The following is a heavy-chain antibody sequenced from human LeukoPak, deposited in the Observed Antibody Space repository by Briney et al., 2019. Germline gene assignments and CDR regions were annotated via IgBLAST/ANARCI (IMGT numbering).Heavy chain of an antibody. D-gene: IGHD4-23*01. CDR2: IYTSGST. J-gene: IGHJ4*02. V-gene: IGHV4-61*09. CDR3: ARLPYGGNPFFDF. CDR1: GGSIRSGSHY. Sequence: PSETLSLTCTVSGGSIRSGSHYWSWIRQPAGKGLEWIGHIYTSGSTNYNPSLKSRVTMSVDTSNNHFSLKLSSVTAADTAVYYRARLPYGGNPFFDFWGQGALVTVSS.